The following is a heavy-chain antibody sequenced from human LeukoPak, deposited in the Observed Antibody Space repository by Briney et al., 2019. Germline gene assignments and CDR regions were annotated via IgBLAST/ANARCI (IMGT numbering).Heavy chain of an antibody. Sequence: SETLSLTCAVYGGSFSGYYWSWIRQPPGKGLEWIGEINHSGSTNYNPSLKSRVTISVDTSKNQFSLKLSSVTAADTAVYYCARGRYDSSGYYRNWFGPWGQGTLVTVSS. D-gene: IGHD3-22*01. J-gene: IGHJ5*02. CDR3: ARGRYDSSGYYRNWFGP. CDR1: GGSFSGYY. CDR2: INHSGST. V-gene: IGHV4-34*01.